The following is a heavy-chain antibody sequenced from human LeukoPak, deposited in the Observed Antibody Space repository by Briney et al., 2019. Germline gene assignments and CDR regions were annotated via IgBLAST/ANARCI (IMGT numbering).Heavy chain of an antibody. V-gene: IGHV1-2*02. D-gene: IGHD3-10*01. Sequence: EASVKVSCKASGYTFTGYYMHWVRQAPGQGPEWMGWINPNSGGTNYAQKFQGRVTMTRDTSISTAYMELSRPRSDDTAVYYCARTMVRGVNGVTFGYWGQGTLVTVSS. CDR3: ARTMVRGVNGVTFGY. CDR2: INPNSGGT. CDR1: GYTFTGYY. J-gene: IGHJ4*02.